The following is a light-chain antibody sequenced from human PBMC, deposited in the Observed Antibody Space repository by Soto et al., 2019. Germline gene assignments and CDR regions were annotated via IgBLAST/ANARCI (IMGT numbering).Light chain of an antibody. CDR3: HQSDNTPLT. CDR2: GAS. J-gene: IGKJ4*01. CDR1: RSVSSN. V-gene: IGKV3D-15*01. Sequence: EIVVTQSPANLLVSPRERATLSCRASRSVSSNLAWYQQKPGQAPRLLIYGASTRATGIPDRFSGSGSETEFSLTIRSLEPEDFAVYYCHQSDNTPLTFGVGAKVDIK.